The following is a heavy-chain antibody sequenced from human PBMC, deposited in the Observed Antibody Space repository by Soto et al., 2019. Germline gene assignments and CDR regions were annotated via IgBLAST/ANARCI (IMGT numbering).Heavy chain of an antibody. CDR2: IHWDDEK. CDR3: AYGPFVLGSGWYFDF. D-gene: IGHD6-19*01. J-gene: IGHJ4*02. V-gene: IGHV2-5*02. CDR1: GFSLNTRGVG. Sequence: QTTLKESGPTLVIPTQTLTLTCTLSGFSLNTRGVGVGWIRQPPGKALEWVALIHWDDEKRYSPSLRNTLTITKDTAKNPVVLIMTNMDPVDTATYYCAYGPFVLGSGWYFDFWGQGILVTVSS.